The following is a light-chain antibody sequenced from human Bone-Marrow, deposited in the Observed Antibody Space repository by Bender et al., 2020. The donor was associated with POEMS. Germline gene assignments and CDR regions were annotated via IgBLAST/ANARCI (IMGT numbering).Light chain of an antibody. V-gene: IGLV1-44*01. J-gene: IGLJ3*02. Sequence: QSVLTQPPSASGTPGQRVTISCSGGSSNIGAHAVNWYQHLPGTAPKLRIYSSHRRPSEVPDRFSGSRSGTSASLAIGGLQSEDEADYYCAVWDDSLNGWVFGGGTILTV. CDR3: AVWDDSLNGWV. CDR1: SSNIGAHA. CDR2: SSH.